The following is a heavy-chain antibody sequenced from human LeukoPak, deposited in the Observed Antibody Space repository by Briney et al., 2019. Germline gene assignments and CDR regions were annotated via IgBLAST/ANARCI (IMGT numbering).Heavy chain of an antibody. V-gene: IGHV4-39*07. J-gene: IGHJ4*02. Sequence: SETLSLTCTVSGGSISSSSYYWGWIRQPPGKGLEWIGSIYYSGSTYYNPSLKSRVTISVDTSKNQFSLKLSSVTAADTAVYYCARGFSGYDYYFDYWGQGTLVTVSS. CDR1: GGSISSSSYY. CDR3: ARGFSGYDYYFDY. D-gene: IGHD5-12*01. CDR2: IYYSGST.